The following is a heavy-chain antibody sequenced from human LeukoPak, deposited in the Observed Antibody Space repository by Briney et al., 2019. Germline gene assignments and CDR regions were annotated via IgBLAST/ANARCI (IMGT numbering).Heavy chain of an antibody. J-gene: IGHJ3*02. D-gene: IGHD2-15*01. CDR2: IYYSGST. CDR3: ARERDSSAPRGHAFDI. CDR1: GGSISSYY. V-gene: IGHV4-59*01. Sequence: SETLSLTCTVAGGSISSYYWSWIRQPPGKGLEWIGYIYYSGSTNYNPSLKSRVTISVDTSKNQFSLKLSSVTAADTAVYYCARERDSSAPRGHAFDIWGQGTMVTVSS.